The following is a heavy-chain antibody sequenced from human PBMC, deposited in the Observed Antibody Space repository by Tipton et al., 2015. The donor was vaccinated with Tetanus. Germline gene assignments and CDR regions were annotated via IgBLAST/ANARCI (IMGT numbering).Heavy chain of an antibody. Sequence: SLRLSCTTSGFTFSSYSMNWFRQAPGKGLEWVSYIGATGAIYYADSVKVRFTISRDNAKNSLYLQMTSLRDEDTAVYYCARGCRRDGYNFRSPSPGHTLNWGQGTLVTVSS. CDR3: ARGCRRDGYNFRSPSPGHTLN. V-gene: IGHV3-48*02. CDR2: IGATGAI. CDR1: GFTFSSYS. J-gene: IGHJ4*02. D-gene: IGHD5-24*01.